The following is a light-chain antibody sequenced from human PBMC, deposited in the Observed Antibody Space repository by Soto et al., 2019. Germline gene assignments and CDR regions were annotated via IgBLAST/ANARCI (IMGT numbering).Light chain of an antibody. CDR3: QQYNNWPRT. V-gene: IGKV3D-15*01. CDR1: QSVSNN. CDR2: GAS. J-gene: IGKJ1*01. Sequence: ERVMTQSPATLSVSPGERATLSCRASQSVSNNLAWYQQKLGQAPRLLIYGASTRATGIPARFSGSGSGTEFTLTISSPQSEDFAVYYCQQYNNWPRTFGQGTKVDIK.